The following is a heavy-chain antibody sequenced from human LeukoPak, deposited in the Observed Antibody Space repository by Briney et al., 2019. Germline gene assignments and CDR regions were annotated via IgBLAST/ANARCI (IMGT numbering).Heavy chain of an antibody. CDR1: GGSISSYY. J-gene: IGHJ6*02. Sequence: SETLSLTCTVSGGSISSYYWSWIRQPAGKGLEWIGRIYTSGSTNYNPSLKSRVTMSVDTSKNQFSLKLSSVTAADTAVHYCAGLRWLGSGYYYYGMDVWGQGTTVTVSS. D-gene: IGHD6-19*01. CDR2: IYTSGST. CDR3: AGLRWLGSGYYYYGMDV. V-gene: IGHV4-4*07.